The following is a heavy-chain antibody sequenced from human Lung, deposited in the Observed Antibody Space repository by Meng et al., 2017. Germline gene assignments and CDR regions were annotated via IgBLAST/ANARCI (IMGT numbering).Heavy chain of an antibody. V-gene: IGHV3-74*01. D-gene: IGHD6-25*01. J-gene: IGHJ5*02. CDR1: GFTFSSYW. Sequence: GGSLRLSCAASGFTFSSYWMHWVRQAPGKGLVWVSRINSDGSSTSYADSVKGRFTISRDNAKNTLYLQMNSLRAEDTPVYYCARAATRIAARRAAGNWFDPWGQGTLVTVSS. CDR3: ARAATRIAARRAAGNWFDP. CDR2: INSDGSST.